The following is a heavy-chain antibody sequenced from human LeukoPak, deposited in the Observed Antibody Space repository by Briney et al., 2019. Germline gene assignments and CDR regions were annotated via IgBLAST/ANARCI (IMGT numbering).Heavy chain of an antibody. Sequence: GASVKVSCKASGCTFTRYGISWVRQAPGPGHECMGWISAYNGNTNYAQKLQGRVTMTTDTSTSTAYMELRSLRSDDTAVYYCARDGRSATTVVHYWGQGTLVTVSS. D-gene: IGHD4-23*01. J-gene: IGHJ4*02. CDR3: ARDGRSATTVVHY. CDR1: GCTFTRYG. V-gene: IGHV1-18*01. CDR2: ISAYNGNT.